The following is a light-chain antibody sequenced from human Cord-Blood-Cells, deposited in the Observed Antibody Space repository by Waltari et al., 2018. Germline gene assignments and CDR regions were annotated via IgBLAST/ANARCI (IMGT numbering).Light chain of an antibody. Sequence: DFVMTQSPDSLAVSLGERATIHCKSRQSVLYRSNNKNYLPWYQQKPGQPPKLLIYWASTRESGVPDRFSGSGSGTDFTLTISSLQAEDVAVYYCQQYYSTPWTFGQGTKVEIK. CDR3: QQYYSTPWT. V-gene: IGKV4-1*01. J-gene: IGKJ1*01. CDR1: QSVLYRSNNKNY. CDR2: WAS.